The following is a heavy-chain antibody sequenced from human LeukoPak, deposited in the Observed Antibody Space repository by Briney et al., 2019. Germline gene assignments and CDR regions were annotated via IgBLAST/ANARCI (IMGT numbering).Heavy chain of an antibody. CDR1: GFTFSSYG. D-gene: IGHD6-19*01. Sequence: GGSLRLSCAASGFTFSSYGMHWVRQAPGKGLEWVAVIWYDGTNKNYAESVKGRFTISRDNAMNTLYLQVNSLRAEDTALYYCASARGYSSEYKWGQGTLVTVSS. CDR2: IWYDGTNK. CDR3: ASARGYSSEYK. V-gene: IGHV3-33*01. J-gene: IGHJ4*02.